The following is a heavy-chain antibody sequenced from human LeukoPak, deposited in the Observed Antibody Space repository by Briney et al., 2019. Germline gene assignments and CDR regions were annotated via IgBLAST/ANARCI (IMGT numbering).Heavy chain of an antibody. J-gene: IGHJ5*02. V-gene: IGHV2-5*02. CDR3: AHRRDSSGYQYRYWFAP. Sequence: SGPTLVKPTQTLTLTCTFSGFSLTTSGVGVGWIRQPPGKALEWLALINWDDQKVYSPSLQSRLSITKDTSKNQVVLTMTNVDPVDTATYYCAHRRDSSGYQYRYWFAPWGQGTLVTVSS. CDR1: GFSLTTSGVG. D-gene: IGHD3-22*01. CDR2: INWDDQK.